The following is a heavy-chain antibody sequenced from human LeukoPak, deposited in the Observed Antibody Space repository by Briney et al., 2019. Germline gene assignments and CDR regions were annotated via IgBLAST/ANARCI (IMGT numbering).Heavy chain of an antibody. D-gene: IGHD5-12*01. Sequence: GASVKVSCKASGYTFTSYGISWVRQAPGQGLEWMGWISAYNGNTNYAQKLQGRVTMTTDTSTSTAYMELRSLRSDDTAVYYCARDQVATIRLRFTIRPDYWGQGTLVTISS. V-gene: IGHV1-18*01. CDR2: ISAYNGNT. CDR1: GYTFTSYG. CDR3: ARDQVATIRLRFTIRPDY. J-gene: IGHJ4*02.